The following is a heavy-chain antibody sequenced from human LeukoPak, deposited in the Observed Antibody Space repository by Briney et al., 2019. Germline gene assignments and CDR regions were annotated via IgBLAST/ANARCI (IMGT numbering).Heavy chain of an antibody. CDR3: AREGGFYRPLDY. V-gene: IGHV4-4*02. D-gene: IGHD3-3*01. CDR2: VHLDGRT. J-gene: IGHJ4*02. Sequence: SETLSLTCDVSGGSVTSTNWWTWVRQPPGKGLEWIGEVHLDGRTNYNPSLKSRLIMSVDLSENHISLKLTSVTAADTAVYYCAREGGFYRPLDYSGQGTLVTVSS. CDR1: GGSVTSTNW.